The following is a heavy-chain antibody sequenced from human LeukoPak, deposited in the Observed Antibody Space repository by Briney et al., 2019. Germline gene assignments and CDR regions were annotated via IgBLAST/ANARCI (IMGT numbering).Heavy chain of an antibody. CDR2: IYLKVGGP. J-gene: IGHJ4*02. V-gene: IGHV1-2*02. CDR1: GYTFTGYN. Sequence: ASLKVSCKASGYTFTGYNMDSGRDTPGQRVERMVCIYLKVGGPTNTQKFQGRVTMTRDTSISTAYMEMSRLRCDDTAVYYGARVATGVSGYYDSSGYRFSIIYWGQGTLVTVSS. D-gene: IGHD3-22*01. CDR3: ARVATGVSGYYDSSGYRFSIIY.